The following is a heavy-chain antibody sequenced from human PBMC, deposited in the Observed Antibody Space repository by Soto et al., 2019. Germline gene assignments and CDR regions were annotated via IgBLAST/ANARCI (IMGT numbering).Heavy chain of an antibody. V-gene: IGHV1-2*02. D-gene: IGHD2-2*01. Sequence: QVQLVQSGTEVKEPGASVKVSCRASGYTFTDYFMHWVRQAPGQGLESMGWINPSSGATTYAQTFQGRATMTRDTSISTAYMELSGLKTDDTAVYYCARGSSTNNNWFDPWGQGTLVTVSS. CDR1: GYTFTDYF. J-gene: IGHJ5*02. CDR3: ARGSSTNNNWFDP. CDR2: INPSSGAT.